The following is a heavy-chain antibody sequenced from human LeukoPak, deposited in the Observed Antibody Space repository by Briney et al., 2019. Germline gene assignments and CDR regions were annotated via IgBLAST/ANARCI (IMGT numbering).Heavy chain of an antibody. V-gene: IGHV1-18*01. Sequence: ASVKVSCKASGYTFTSYGISWVRQAPGQGLEWMGWINAYNGNTNYAQKLQGRVTMTTDTSTSTAYMELRSLRSDDTAVYYCATTLLSVNYAGFDYWGQGTLVTVSS. D-gene: IGHD1-7*01. CDR1: GYTFTSYG. J-gene: IGHJ4*02. CDR3: ATTLLSVNYAGFDY. CDR2: INAYNGNT.